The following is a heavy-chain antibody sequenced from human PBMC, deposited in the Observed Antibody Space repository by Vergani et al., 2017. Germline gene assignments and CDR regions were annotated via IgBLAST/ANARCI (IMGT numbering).Heavy chain of an antibody. V-gene: IGHV4-34*01. J-gene: IGHJ4*02. CDR2: INHSGST. Sequence: QVQLQQWGAGLLKPSETLSLTCAVYGGSFSGYYWPWIRQPPGKGLEWIGEINHSGSTHYNPSLKSRVTISVYTSMNPFILELSSVTAADTAVYYGAREERRLLDYWGQGTLVTVSS. CDR1: GGSFSGYY. CDR3: AREERRLLDY.